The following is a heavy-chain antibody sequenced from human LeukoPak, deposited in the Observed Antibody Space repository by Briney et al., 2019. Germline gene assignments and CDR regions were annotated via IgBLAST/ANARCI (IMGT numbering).Heavy chain of an antibody. CDR1: GFTFSSYI. D-gene: IGHD1-1*01. Sequence: GGSLRLSCAASGFTFSSYIMNWVRQAPGKGLERVSSISSSSSYIDYADSVKGRFTLSRDNAKNSLYLQMNSLPSDDTAVYYCARDWNWNDAHFDYWGQGTLVTVSS. CDR3: ARDWNWNDAHFDY. J-gene: IGHJ4*02. V-gene: IGHV3-21*04. CDR2: ISSSSSYI.